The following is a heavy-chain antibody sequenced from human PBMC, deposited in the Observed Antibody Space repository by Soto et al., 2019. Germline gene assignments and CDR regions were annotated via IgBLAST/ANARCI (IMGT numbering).Heavy chain of an antibody. CDR2: IKLDGSEK. V-gene: IGHV3-7*01. CDR1: GFTFSTYW. J-gene: IGHJ4*02. Sequence: EVQLVESGGGLVQPGGSLRLSCAASGFTFSTYWMTWVRQAPGKGLEWVASIKLDGSEKQYVDSVKGRFTITRDNDKESLYLQMNSLRGEDSGLYYCARGTTAADWGQGTRVTVSS. CDR3: ARGTTAAD. D-gene: IGHD6-25*01.